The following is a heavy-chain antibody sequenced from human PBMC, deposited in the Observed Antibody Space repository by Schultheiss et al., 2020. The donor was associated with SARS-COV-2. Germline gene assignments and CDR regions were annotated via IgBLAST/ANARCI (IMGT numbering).Heavy chain of an antibody. J-gene: IGHJ6*02. V-gene: IGHV3-30*03. Sequence: GGSPRLSCAASGFTFSSYGMHWVRQAPGKGLEWVAVISYDGSNKYYADSVKGRFTISRDNSKNTLYLQMNSLRAEDTAVYYCARPPGVDTIYYYYYGMDVWGQGTTVTVSS. CDR1: GFTFSSYG. CDR2: ISYDGSNK. D-gene: IGHD3-10*01. CDR3: ARPPGVDTIYYYYYGMDV.